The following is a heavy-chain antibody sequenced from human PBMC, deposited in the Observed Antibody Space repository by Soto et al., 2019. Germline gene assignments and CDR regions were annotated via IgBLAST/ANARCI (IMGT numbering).Heavy chain of an antibody. V-gene: IGHV3-30-3*01. CDR1: GFTFSSYA. CDR3: AREERVEMATHDY. Sequence: QVQLVESGGGVVQPGRSLRLSCAASGFTFSSYAMHWVRQAPGKGLEWVAVISYDGSNKYYADSVKGRFTISRDNSKNTLYLQMNSLTAEDTAVYYCAREERVEMATHDYWGQGTLVTVSS. CDR2: ISYDGSNK. J-gene: IGHJ4*02. D-gene: IGHD5-12*01.